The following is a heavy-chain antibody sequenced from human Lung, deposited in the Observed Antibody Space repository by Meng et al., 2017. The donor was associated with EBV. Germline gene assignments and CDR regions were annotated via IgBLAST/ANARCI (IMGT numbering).Heavy chain of an antibody. J-gene: IGHJ4*02. Sequence: QVQFQKGGAGRLKPSETLSLTCAVYGGSFSGYYWSWIRQPPGKGLEWIGEINHSGSTNYNPSLKSRVTISVDTSKNQFSLKLSSVTAADTAVYYCARGFLSFVRVFDYWGQGTLVTVSS. D-gene: IGHD2/OR15-2a*01. V-gene: IGHV4-34*01. CDR2: INHSGST. CDR3: ARGFLSFVRVFDY. CDR1: GGSFSGYY.